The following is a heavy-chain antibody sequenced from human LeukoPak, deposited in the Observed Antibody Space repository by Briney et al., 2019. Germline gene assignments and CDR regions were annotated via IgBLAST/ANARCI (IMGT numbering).Heavy chain of an antibody. V-gene: IGHV3-23*01. Sequence: GGSLRLSCAASGFTFAGYGMSWVRQAPGKGLEWVSAISGSGGSTYYADSVKGRFTISRDNSKNTLYLQMNSLRAEDTAVYYCAKVDYYDSSGNYPNWFDPWGQGTLVTVSS. CDR3: AKVDYYDSSGNYPNWFDP. J-gene: IGHJ5*02. CDR2: ISGSGGST. CDR1: GFTFAGYG. D-gene: IGHD3-22*01.